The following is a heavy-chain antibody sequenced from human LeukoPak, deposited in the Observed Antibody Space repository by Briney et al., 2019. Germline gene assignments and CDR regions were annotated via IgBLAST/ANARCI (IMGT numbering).Heavy chain of an antibody. V-gene: IGHV3-33*06. D-gene: IGHD2-21*01. J-gene: IGHJ4*02. CDR3: AKDFRIGYSAHFDY. CDR2: IWYDGSNE. CDR1: GFTFSSYG. Sequence: GGSLRLSCAASGFTFSSYGMHWVRQAPGKGLEWLAVIWYDGSNEFYADSVKGRFSISRDNSKNTLYLQMDSLRGEDTAVYYCAKDFRIGYSAHFDYWGQGALVTVSS.